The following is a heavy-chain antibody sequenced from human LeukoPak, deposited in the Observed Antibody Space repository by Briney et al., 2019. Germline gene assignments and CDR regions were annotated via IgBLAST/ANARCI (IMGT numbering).Heavy chain of an antibody. CDR1: GFTFDDYA. CDR2: ISWNSGSI. Sequence: GRSLRLSCAASGFTFDDYAMHWVRQAPGKGLEWVSGISWNSGSIGYADSVKGRFTISRDNAKNSLYLQMNSLRAEDTALYYCAKDSVDSSSWYFDYWGQETLVTVSS. CDR3: AKDSVDSSSWYFDY. J-gene: IGHJ4*02. D-gene: IGHD6-13*01. V-gene: IGHV3-9*01.